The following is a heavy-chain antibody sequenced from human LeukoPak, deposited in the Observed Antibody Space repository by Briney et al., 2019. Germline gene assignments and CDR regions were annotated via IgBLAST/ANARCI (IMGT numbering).Heavy chain of an antibody. Sequence: SETLSLTCTVSGGSISGGDYYWHWVRQHPGKGLDYIGSIYNSGSSSYSPSLKSRVTMSVDTAKSQFSLNLTSVTAADTAVYYCAASRTLGHPFDYWGQGTLVTVSS. D-gene: IGHD3-16*01. J-gene: IGHJ4*02. CDR2: IYNSGSS. V-gene: IGHV4-31*03. CDR1: GGSISGGDYY. CDR3: AASRTLGHPFDY.